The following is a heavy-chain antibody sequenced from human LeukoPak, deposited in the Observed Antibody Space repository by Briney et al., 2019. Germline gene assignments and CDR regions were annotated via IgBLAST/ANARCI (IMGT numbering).Heavy chain of an antibody. J-gene: IGHJ3*02. CDR3: ARVHYGDYEGGAFDI. Sequence: GGSLRLSCAASGFTFSSYEMNWVRQAPGKGLEWVSYISSSGSTIYYADSVKGRFTISRDNAKNTLYLQMNSLRAEDTAVYYCARVHYGDYEGGAFDIWGQGTMVTVSS. CDR2: ISSSGSTI. V-gene: IGHV3-48*03. CDR1: GFTFSSYE. D-gene: IGHD4-17*01.